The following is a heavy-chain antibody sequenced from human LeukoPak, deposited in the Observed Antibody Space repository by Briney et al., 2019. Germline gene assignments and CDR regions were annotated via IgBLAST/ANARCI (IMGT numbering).Heavy chain of an antibody. CDR2: IGAGVTGK. CDR3: AKSYDSGGYPLGDS. D-gene: IGHD3-22*01. CDR1: GFSVPNDA. Sequence: GGSLTLSCTGSGFSVPNDAMAWVRQAPGKGLEWVSGIGAGVTGKYYADSVRGRFTISRDNSKKTVFLHTNSLRAEDTALYYCAKSYDSGGYPLGDSWGQGTLVTVSS. J-gene: IGHJ4*02. V-gene: IGHV3-23*01.